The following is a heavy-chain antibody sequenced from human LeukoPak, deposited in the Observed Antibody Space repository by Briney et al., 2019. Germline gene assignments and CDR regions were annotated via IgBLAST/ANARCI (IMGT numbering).Heavy chain of an antibody. Sequence: SETLSLTCAVSGGSISSSNWWSWVRQPPGKGLEWIGEIYHSGSTNYNPSLKSRVTISADTSKSQLSLKLSSVTAADTAVYYCAREPHGSGSYYFDYWGQGTLVTVSS. CDR2: IYHSGST. D-gene: IGHD3-10*01. V-gene: IGHV4-4*02. CDR1: GGSISSSNW. J-gene: IGHJ4*02. CDR3: AREPHGSGSYYFDY.